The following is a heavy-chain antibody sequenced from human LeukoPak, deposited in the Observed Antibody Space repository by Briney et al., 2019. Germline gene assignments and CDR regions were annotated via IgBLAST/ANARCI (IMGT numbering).Heavy chain of an antibody. V-gene: IGHV4-39*07. CDR3: AREGQQLVLNWLDP. D-gene: IGHD6-13*01. J-gene: IGHJ5*02. CDR1: GGSISSSSYY. Sequence: SETLSLTCTVSGGSISSSSYYWGWIRQPPGKGLEWIGSIYYSGSTFYNPSLKSRVTISIDTFKNQFSLKLSSVTAADTAVYYCAREGQQLVLNWLDPWGQGTLVTVSS. CDR2: IYYSGST.